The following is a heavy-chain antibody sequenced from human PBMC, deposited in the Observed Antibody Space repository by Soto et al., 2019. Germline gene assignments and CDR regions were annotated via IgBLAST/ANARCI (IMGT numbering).Heavy chain of an antibody. CDR1: GYTFTHYF. V-gene: IGHV1-46*01. CDR2: IIPESGGT. CDR3: VRGGSDYWSVWFEP. J-gene: IGHJ5*02. Sequence: QVQLVQSGAEVRTPGASVKVSCKASGYTFTHYFIHWVRQAPGQGLEWMGMIIPESGGTASAQEFDGTVNMLRDTAAGMVYRGAGSLRSNDMVVFYCVRGGSDYWSVWFEPWGQSTKVIVSS. D-gene: IGHD3-10*01.